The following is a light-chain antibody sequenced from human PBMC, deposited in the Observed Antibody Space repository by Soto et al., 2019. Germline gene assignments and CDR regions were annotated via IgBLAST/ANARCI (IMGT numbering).Light chain of an antibody. CDR3: LQFDSSLT. J-gene: IGKJ1*01. Sequence: EIVLTQSPGSLSLSPGERATLSCRASQTLSSTFFAWYQQRPGQAPRLLIYGASRRATGIPDRFIGSGSGTDFTLTISRLEPEDFAVYYCLQFDSSLTFGQGTKVEVK. V-gene: IGKV3-20*01. CDR1: QTLSSTF. CDR2: GAS.